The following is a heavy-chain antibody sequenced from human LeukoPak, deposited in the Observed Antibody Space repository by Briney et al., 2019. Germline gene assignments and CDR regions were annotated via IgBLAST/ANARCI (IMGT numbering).Heavy chain of an antibody. J-gene: IGHJ5*02. D-gene: IGHD3-10*01. CDR3: AKRGQFGEFPVFDP. Sequence: PGGSLRPSGPASGFPFSSFPMSWVRPAPGKGWGWVSVISGSGGSTYYADSVKGRFTISRDNSKNTLYLQMNSLRAEDTAVYYCAKRGQFGEFPVFDPWGQGTLVTVSS. V-gene: IGHV3-23*01. CDR2: ISGSGGST. CDR1: GFPFSSFP.